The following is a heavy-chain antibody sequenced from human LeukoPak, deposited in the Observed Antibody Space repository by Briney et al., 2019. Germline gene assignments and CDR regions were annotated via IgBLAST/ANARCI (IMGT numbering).Heavy chain of an antibody. CDR1: GFTFSSYW. CDR2: ISGSGGST. J-gene: IGHJ4*02. CDR3: AKTRSIVVPAAPEDY. Sequence: PGGSLRLSCAASGFTFSSYWMSWVRQAPGKGLEWVSAISGSGGSTYYADSVKGRFTISRDNSKNTLYLQMNSLRAEDTAVYYCAKTRSIVVPAAPEDYWGQGTLVTVSS. D-gene: IGHD2-2*01. V-gene: IGHV3-23*01.